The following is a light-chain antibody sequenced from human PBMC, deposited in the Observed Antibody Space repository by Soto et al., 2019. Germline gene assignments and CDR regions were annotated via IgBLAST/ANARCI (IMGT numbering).Light chain of an antibody. Sequence: GDSVTITCRASQSISSWLAWYQQKPGKAPKLLIYAASNLQSGVPSRFSGSGSGTDFTLTINSLQPEDFATYYCQQSYSTPPTFGQGTKVDI. V-gene: IGKV1-39*01. CDR3: QQSYSTPPT. CDR1: QSISSW. CDR2: AAS. J-gene: IGKJ2*01.